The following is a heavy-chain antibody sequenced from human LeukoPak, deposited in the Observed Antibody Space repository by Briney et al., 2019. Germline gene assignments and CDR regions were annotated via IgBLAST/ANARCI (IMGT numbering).Heavy chain of an antibody. J-gene: IGHJ4*02. CDR2: ITRNSGSI. CDR3: AKELDDGYNPFDY. CDR1: GFTFDDYA. D-gene: IGHD5-24*01. V-gene: IGHV3-9*01. Sequence: PGGSLRLSCAASGFTFDDYAMHWVRQAPGKGLEWVSGITRNSGSIGYADSVKGRFTISRDNAKNSLYLQMNSLRAEDTAVYYCAKELDDGYNPFDYWGQGTLVTVSS.